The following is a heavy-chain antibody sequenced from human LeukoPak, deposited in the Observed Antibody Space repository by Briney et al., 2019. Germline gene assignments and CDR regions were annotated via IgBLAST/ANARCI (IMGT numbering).Heavy chain of an antibody. CDR3: ATGWGWRWLFDY. Sequence: ASVKVSCTVSGYTLTELSMHWVRQAPGKGLEWMGGFDPEDGETIYAQKFQGRVTMTEDTSTDTAYMELSSLRSEDTAVYYCATGWGWRWLFDYWGQGTLVTVSS. CDR2: FDPEDGET. CDR1: GYTLTELS. V-gene: IGHV1-24*01. J-gene: IGHJ4*02. D-gene: IGHD5-24*01.